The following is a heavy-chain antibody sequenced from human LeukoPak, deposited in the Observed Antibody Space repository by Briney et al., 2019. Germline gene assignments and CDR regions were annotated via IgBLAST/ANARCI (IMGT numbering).Heavy chain of an antibody. Sequence: GASVKVSCKASGYTFTSYDINWVRQATGQGLEWMGWMNPNSGNTGYAQKFQGRVTMTRNTSISTAYMELSSLRSEDTAVYYCARDSQIQLWSPGYWGQGTLVTVFS. D-gene: IGHD5-18*01. CDR1: GYTFTSYD. CDR3: ARDSQIQLWSPGY. V-gene: IGHV1-8*01. CDR2: MNPNSGNT. J-gene: IGHJ4*02.